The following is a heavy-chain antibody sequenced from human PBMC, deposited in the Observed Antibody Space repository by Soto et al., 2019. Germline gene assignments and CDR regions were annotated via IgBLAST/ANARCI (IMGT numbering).Heavy chain of an antibody. V-gene: IGHV4-61*01. CDR2: IPNNGSP. D-gene: IGHD7-27*01. J-gene: IGHJ4*02. CDR3: ARIGWGGDS. Sequence: PSETLSPTCSVSGGSVRTGSYHWSWIRQPPGKGLEWIGFIPNNGSPDYNPSLKSRVVVSIDRSKNQFSLKVNSVTAADTAVYFCARIGWGGDSWGQGTLVTVSS. CDR1: GGSVRTGSYH.